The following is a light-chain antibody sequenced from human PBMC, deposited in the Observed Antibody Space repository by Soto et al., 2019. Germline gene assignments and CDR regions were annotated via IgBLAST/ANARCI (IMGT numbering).Light chain of an antibody. V-gene: IGLV2-14*01. CDR2: EVT. J-gene: IGLJ1*01. CDR3: AAWDDSLKGYV. CDR1: SGDIGSYNR. Sequence: QPASVSGSPGQSITISCTGTSGDIGSYNRVSWYQQHPGKAPKLIIYEVTDRPSGVSNRFSGSKSGNTASLTISGLQAEDEAEYYCAAWDDSLKGYVFATGTKLTVL.